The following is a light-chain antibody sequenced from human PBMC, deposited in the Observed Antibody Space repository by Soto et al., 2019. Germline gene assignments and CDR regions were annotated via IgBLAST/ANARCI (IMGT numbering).Light chain of an antibody. J-gene: IGKJ4*01. Sequence: EIVMTQSPATPSVSPGEGATLSCRASQGIGTALAWYQQKPGQTPRLLIYDASTRATGVPARFSGSGSGTVFILTINSLQSEDFAVYYCQRYSDWPLTFGGGTKVESK. CDR2: DAS. V-gene: IGKV3-15*01. CDR1: QGIGTA. CDR3: QRYSDWPLT.